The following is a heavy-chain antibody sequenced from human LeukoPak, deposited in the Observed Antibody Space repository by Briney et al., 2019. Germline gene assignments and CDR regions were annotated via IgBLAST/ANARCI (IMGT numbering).Heavy chain of an antibody. CDR2: ISSSSSYI. V-gene: IGHV3-21*01. Sequence: GGSLRLSCAASGFTFSSYSMNWVRQAPGKGLEWVSSISSSSSYIYYADSVKGRFTISRDNAKNSLYLQMNSLRAEDTAVYYCAREGTTVNTRGYYDSSGYLVYWGQGTLVTVSS. J-gene: IGHJ4*02. CDR1: GFTFSSYS. D-gene: IGHD3-22*01. CDR3: AREGTTVNTRGYYDSSGYLVY.